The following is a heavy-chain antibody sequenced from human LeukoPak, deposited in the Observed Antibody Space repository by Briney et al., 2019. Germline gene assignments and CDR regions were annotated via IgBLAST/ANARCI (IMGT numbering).Heavy chain of an antibody. CDR2: ISSSGSTI. CDR3: ANYLQSAYYYYYMDV. D-gene: IGHD4-11*01. J-gene: IGHJ6*03. Sequence: GGSLRLSCAASGFTFSSYEMNWVRQAPGKGLEWVSYISSSGSTIYYADSVKGRFTISRDNSKNTLYLQMNSLRAEDTAVYYCANYLQSAYYYYYMDVWGKGTTVTVSS. CDR1: GFTFSSYE. V-gene: IGHV3-48*03.